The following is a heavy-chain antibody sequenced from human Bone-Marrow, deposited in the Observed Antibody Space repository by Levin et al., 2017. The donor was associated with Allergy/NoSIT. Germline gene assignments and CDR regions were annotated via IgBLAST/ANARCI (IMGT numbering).Heavy chain of an antibody. J-gene: IGHJ6*02. CDR2: ISWNSGSI. CDR1: GFTFDDYA. Sequence: SCAASGFTFDDYAMHWVRQAPGKGLEWVSGISWNSGSIGYADSVKGRFTISRDNAKNSLYLQMNSLRAEDTALYYCAKDIATYYYYGMDVWGQGTTVTVSS. D-gene: IGHD1-26*01. V-gene: IGHV3-9*01. CDR3: AKDIATYYYYGMDV.